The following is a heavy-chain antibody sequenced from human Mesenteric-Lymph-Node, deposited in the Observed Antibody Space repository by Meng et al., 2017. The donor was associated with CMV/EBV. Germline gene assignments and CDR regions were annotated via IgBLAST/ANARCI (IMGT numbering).Heavy chain of an antibody. J-gene: IGHJ6*02. D-gene: IGHD3-3*02. CDR2: IGTAGDT. CDR3: IRDSFMEGYYYGMDV. V-gene: IGHV3-13*01. CDR1: GFTFSSYD. Sequence: GESLKISCAASGFTFSSYDMHWVRQATGKGLEWVSAIGTAGDTYYPGSVKGRFTISRDNAKSTPYLQMKSLRAEDTAVYYCIRDSFMEGYYYGMDVWGQGTTVTVSS.